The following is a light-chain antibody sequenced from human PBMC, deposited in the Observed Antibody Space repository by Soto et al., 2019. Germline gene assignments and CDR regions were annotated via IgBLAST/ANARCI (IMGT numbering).Light chain of an antibody. J-gene: IGLJ3*02. CDR2: EVS. CDR3: SSSTRSRTWV. CDR1: SSDVGGYNY. V-gene: IGLV2-14*01. Sequence: QSVLTQPASVSGSPGQSITISCTGTSSDVGGYNYVSWYQQHPGIAPKLMIYEVSNRPSGVSNRFSGSKSGNTASLTISGLQADDEAGYYCSSSTRSRTWVFGGGTQLTVL.